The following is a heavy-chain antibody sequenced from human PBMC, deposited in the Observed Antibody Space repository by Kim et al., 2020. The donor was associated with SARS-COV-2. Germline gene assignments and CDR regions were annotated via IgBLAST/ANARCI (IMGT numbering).Heavy chain of an antibody. D-gene: IGHD2-2*01. J-gene: IGHJ5*02. Sequence: RSRVTISVDTSKNQFSLKLSSVTAADTAVYYCARQSIVVVPAAIFQWFDPWGQGTLVTVSS. V-gene: IGHV4-61*07. CDR3: ARQSIVVVPAAIFQWFDP.